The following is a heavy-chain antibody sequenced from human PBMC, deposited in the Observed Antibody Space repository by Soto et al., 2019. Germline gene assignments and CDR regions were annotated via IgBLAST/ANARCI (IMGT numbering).Heavy chain of an antibody. Sequence: GGSLRLSCAASGFTFSSYGMHWVRQAPGKGLEWVAVISYDGSNKYYADSVKGRFTISRDNSKNTLHLQMNSLRAEDKPVYYCAKEPRITMVRGVITYDCYGMDDWGQGTTVTVSS. CDR2: ISYDGSNK. CDR3: AKEPRITMVRGVITYDCYGMDD. V-gene: IGHV3-30*18. D-gene: IGHD3-10*01. J-gene: IGHJ6*02. CDR1: GFTFSSYG.